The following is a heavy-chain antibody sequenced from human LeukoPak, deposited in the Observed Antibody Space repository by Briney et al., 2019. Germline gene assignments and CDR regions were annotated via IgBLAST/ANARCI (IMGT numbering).Heavy chain of an antibody. CDR1: GFSFSKSW. Sequence: PGGSLRLSCVAPGFSFSKSWMHWVRQAPGKGLLWVSRINTDGTDIKYADSVEGRFTISRDNAKNTLYLQMHTLSAEDTAVYYCARDQTQAGPTTVDYWGQGTLVTVSS. CDR3: ARDQTQAGPTTVDY. V-gene: IGHV3-74*03. J-gene: IGHJ4*02. D-gene: IGHD1-14*01. CDR2: INTDGTDI.